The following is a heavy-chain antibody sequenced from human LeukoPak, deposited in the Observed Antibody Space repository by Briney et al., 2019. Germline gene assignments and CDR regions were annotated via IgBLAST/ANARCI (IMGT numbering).Heavy chain of an antibody. CDR3: ARISPLLLWFGGYFDY. D-gene: IGHD3-10*01. CDR2: INHSGST. J-gene: IGHJ4*02. V-gene: IGHV4-34*01. CDR1: GGSFSGYY. Sequence: ASETLSLTCAVNGGSFSGYYWSWIRQPPGKGLEWIGEINHSGSTNYNPSLKSRVTISVDTSKNQFSLKLSSVTAADTAVYYCARISPLLLWFGGYFDYWGQGTLVTVSS.